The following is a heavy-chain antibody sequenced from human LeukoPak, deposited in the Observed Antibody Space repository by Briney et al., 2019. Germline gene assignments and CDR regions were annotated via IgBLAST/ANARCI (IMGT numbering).Heavy chain of an antibody. J-gene: IGHJ6*02. CDR2: INPNSGGT. D-gene: IGHD1-26*01. V-gene: IGHV1-2*02. Sequence: ASVKVSCKASGYTFTGYYMHWVRQAPGQGLEWMGWINPNSGGTNYAQKFQGRVTMTRDTSISTAYMELSRLRSDDTAVYYCARTVVGGYGYYYGMDVWGQGTTVTVSS. CDR1: GYTFTGYY. CDR3: ARTVVGGYGYYYGMDV.